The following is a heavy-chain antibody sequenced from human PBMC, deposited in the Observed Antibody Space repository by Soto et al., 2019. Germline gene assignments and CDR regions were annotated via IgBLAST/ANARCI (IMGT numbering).Heavy chain of an antibody. CDR2: ISSSSNYI. V-gene: IGHV3-21*01. CDR3: ASRRVGWSFDL. CDR1: GFTLSSYS. J-gene: IGHJ2*01. Sequence: EVQLVESGGGLVMPGGSLRLSCAASGFTLSSYSMYWVRQAPGKGLEWVSSISSSSNYIYYADSVKGRCTISRDNAKNSLYLQMNSLRAEDTAVYYCASRRVGWSFDLWGRGTLVTVSS.